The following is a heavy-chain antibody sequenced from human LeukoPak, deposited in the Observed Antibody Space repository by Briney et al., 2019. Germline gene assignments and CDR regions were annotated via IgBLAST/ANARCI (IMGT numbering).Heavy chain of an antibody. J-gene: IGHJ4*02. CDR1: GYTFTSYG. CDR3: ARDRGYGDYVSVFDY. Sequence: ASVKVSCKASGYTFTSYGISWVRRAPGQGLEWMGWISAYNGNTNYAQKLQGRVTMTTDTSTSTAYMELRSLRSDDTAVYYCARDRGYGDYVSVFDYWGQGTLVTVSS. CDR2: ISAYNGNT. D-gene: IGHD4-17*01. V-gene: IGHV1-18*01.